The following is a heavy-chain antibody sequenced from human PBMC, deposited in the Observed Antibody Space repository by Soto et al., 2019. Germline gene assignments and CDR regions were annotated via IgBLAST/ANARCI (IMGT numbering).Heavy chain of an antibody. J-gene: IGHJ3*02. Sequence: QVQLQESGPGLVKPSQTLSLTCSVSGGSISRGDYYWSWIRQHPGGGLEWIGYIYHSGSTYYNPSLKSRVFISLDTSKSQFSLKLSSVTAADTAVYRCARVGSDFDAFDIWGQGTMVTVSS. CDR1: GGSISRGDYY. D-gene: IGHD3-16*01. V-gene: IGHV4-31*03. CDR3: ARVGSDFDAFDI. CDR2: IYHSGST.